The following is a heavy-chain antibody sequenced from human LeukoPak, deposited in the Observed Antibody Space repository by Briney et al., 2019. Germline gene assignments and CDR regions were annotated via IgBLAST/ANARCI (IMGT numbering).Heavy chain of an antibody. V-gene: IGHV1-18*01. CDR1: GYTFSSFG. CDR2: ISAYDGST. CDR3: AGDKDNWAPHFFGY. J-gene: IGHJ4*02. D-gene: IGHD1-20*01. Sequence: ASVKVSCKASGYTFSSFGINWVRQAPGQGLEWMGWISAYDGSTKYTQKFQGRVTMAIDTSTTTAYMELRSLRSDDTAVYYCAGDKDNWAPHFFGYWGQGTLVTVSS.